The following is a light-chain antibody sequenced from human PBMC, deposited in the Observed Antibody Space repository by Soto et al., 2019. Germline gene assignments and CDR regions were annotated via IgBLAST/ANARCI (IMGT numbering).Light chain of an antibody. V-gene: IGKV3-20*01. Sequence: EIVLTQSPGTLSLSPGERATLSCRASQSVSSSYLAWYQQKPGQAPRLLIYGASSRATGIPDRFSGSGSGTDFTLTISSLQSEDCAVYYCHQYNNWPPWTFGQGTKVDIK. CDR3: HQYNNWPPWT. J-gene: IGKJ1*01. CDR2: GAS. CDR1: QSVSSSY.